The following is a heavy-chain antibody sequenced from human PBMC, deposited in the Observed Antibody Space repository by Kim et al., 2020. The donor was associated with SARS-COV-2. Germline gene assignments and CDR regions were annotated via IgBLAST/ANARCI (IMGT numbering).Heavy chain of an antibody. CDR1: GFTFSSYA. CDR2: ISYDGSNK. V-gene: IGHV3-30*04. Sequence: GGSLRLSCAASGFTFSSYAMHWVRQAPGKGLEWVAVISYDGSNKYYADSVKGRFTISRDNSKNTLYLQMNSLRAEDTAVYYCARESWFGLWGQGTLVTVSS. J-gene: IGHJ5*02. CDR3: ARESWFGL.